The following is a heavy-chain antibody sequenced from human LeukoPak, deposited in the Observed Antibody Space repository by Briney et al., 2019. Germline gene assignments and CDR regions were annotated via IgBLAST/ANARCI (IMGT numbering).Heavy chain of an antibody. Sequence: SETLSLTCTVSGGSVSSYYWSWIRQPAGKGLEWIGRIYTSGSTNYNPSLKSRVTMSVDTSKNQFSLKLSSVTAADTAVYYCAREKWIFGVVIIHRDAFDIWGQGTMVTVSS. D-gene: IGHD3-3*01. J-gene: IGHJ3*02. V-gene: IGHV4-4*07. CDR1: GGSVSSYY. CDR2: IYTSGST. CDR3: AREKWIFGVVIIHRDAFDI.